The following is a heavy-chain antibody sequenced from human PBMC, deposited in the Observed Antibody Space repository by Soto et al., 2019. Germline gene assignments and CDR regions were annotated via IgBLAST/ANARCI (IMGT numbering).Heavy chain of an antibody. CDR2: IYYSGST. V-gene: IGHV4-39*01. D-gene: IGHD5-18*01. J-gene: IGHJ4*02. CDR3: ARSRRGYSYGEVKY. Sequence: PSETLSLTSTVSGGSISSSSYYWGWIRQPPGKGLEWIGSIYYSGSTYYNPSLKSRVTISVDTSKNQFSLKLSSVTAADTAVYYCARSRRGYSYGEVKYWGQGTLVTVSS. CDR1: GGSISSSSYY.